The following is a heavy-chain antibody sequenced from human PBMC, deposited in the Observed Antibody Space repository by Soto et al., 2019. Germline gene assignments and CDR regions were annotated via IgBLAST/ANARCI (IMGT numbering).Heavy chain of an antibody. Sequence: PGGSLRLSCAASGFTFSSYGMHWFRQAPGKGLEWVAVLSYDGRDKYYADSVKGRFTISRDNSKNTLYPQMNSLRAEDTAVYYCAKDRDTAGASYYFDSWGQGTLVTVSS. CDR1: GFTFSSYG. CDR2: LSYDGRDK. V-gene: IGHV3-30*18. CDR3: AKDRDTAGASYYFDS. J-gene: IGHJ4*02. D-gene: IGHD5-18*01.